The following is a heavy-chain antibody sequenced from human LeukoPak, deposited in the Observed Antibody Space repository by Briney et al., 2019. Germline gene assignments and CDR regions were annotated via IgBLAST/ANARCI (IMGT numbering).Heavy chain of an antibody. Sequence: PSETLSLTCTVSGGSISSYYWSWIRQPPGKGLEWIGCIYYSGSTNYNPSLKSRVTISVDTSKNQFSLKLSSVTAADTAVYYCARAAGYSSSWYWGNFDYWGQGTLVTVSS. V-gene: IGHV4-59*01. CDR3: ARAAGYSSSWYWGNFDY. CDR2: IYYSGST. CDR1: GGSISSYY. D-gene: IGHD6-13*01. J-gene: IGHJ4*02.